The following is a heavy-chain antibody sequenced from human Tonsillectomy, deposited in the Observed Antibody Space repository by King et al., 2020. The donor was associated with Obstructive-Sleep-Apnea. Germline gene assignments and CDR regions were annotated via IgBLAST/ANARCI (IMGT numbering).Heavy chain of an antibody. Sequence: QLQESGPGLVKPSQTLSLTCTVSGGSISSGGHYWSWIRQHPGKVLEWIGNIFYSGSTHYNPSLKSRVAISVDTSKNQFSLKLSSVTAADTAVYYCARSPGDGWGQGTLVTVSS. J-gene: IGHJ4*02. CDR3: ARSPGDG. CDR2: IFYSGST. CDR1: GGSISSGGHY. D-gene: IGHD7-27*01. V-gene: IGHV4-31*03.